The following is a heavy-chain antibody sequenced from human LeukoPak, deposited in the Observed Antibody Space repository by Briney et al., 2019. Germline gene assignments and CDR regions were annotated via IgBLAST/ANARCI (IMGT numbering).Heavy chain of an antibody. CDR1: GFTVSSNY. CDR2: IYSGGSA. J-gene: IGHJ4*02. CDR3: ARGPRTMYYFDY. D-gene: IGHD3-3*01. V-gene: IGHV3-66*01. Sequence: PGGSLGLSCAASGFTVSSNYVSWVRQAPGKGLEWVSVIYSGGSAYYADSVKGRFTISRDNSKNTVYLQMNSLRAEDTAVYYCARGPRTMYYFDYWGQGTLVTVSS.